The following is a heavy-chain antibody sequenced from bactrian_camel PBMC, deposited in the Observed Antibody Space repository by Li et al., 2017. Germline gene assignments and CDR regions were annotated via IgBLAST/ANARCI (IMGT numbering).Heavy chain of an antibody. CDR3: AARGPYCYTKLSVRDFTY. V-gene: IGHV3S1*01. CDR2: IATGSGNT. J-gene: IGHJ6*01. Sequence: HVQLVESGGGSVQAGGSLRLSCVWSPRAYGTWCMYWFRQVLGKKREGVARIATGSGNTYYADSVKGRFTISQDNAKNTVYLQMNSLKPEDTAMYYCAARGPYCYTKLSVRDFTYWGQGTQVTVS. D-gene: IGHD2*01. CDR1: PRAYGTWC.